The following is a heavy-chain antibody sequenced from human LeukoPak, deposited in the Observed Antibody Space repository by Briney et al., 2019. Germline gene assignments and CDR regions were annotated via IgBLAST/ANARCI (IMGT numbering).Heavy chain of an antibody. CDR2: IYSGGSP. J-gene: IGHJ6*03. Sequence: QAGGSLRLSCAASGLSVSSNYMSWVRQAPGKGLEWVSLIYSGGSPFYADSVKGRFTISRDYSKNTLYLQMNSLRAEDTAVYYCARVISYYSCYMDVWGKGTTVTISS. CDR1: GLSVSSNY. V-gene: IGHV3-53*01. D-gene: IGHD3-16*01. CDR3: ARVISYYSCYMDV.